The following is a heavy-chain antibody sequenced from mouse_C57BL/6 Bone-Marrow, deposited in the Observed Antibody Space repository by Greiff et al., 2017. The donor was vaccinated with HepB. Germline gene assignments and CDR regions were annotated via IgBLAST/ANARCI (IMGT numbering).Heavy chain of an antibody. CDR1: GFTFSSYA. CDR3: VRATVVAHYYAMDY. CDR2: ISDGGSYT. J-gene: IGHJ4*01. V-gene: IGHV5-4*03. D-gene: IGHD1-1*01. Sequence: EVKLVESGGGLVKPGGSLKLSCAASGFTFSSYAMSWVRQTPEKRLEWVATISDGGSYTYYPDNVKGRFTISRDNAKNNLYLQMSHLKSEDTAMYYSVRATVVAHYYAMDYCGEGTSVTVSS.